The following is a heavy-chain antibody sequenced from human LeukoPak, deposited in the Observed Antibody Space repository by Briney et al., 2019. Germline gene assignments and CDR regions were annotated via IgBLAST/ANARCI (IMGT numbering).Heavy chain of an antibody. D-gene: IGHD2-2*01. CDR1: GYTFTSYD. CDR3: ARGPQSQLLPIDY. J-gene: IGHJ4*02. CDR2: MNPNSGNT. V-gene: IGHV1-8*01. Sequence: ASVKVSCKASGYTFTSYDINWVRQATGQGLEWMGWMNPNSGNTGYAQKFQGGVTMTRNTSISTAYMELSSLRSEDTAVYYCARGPQSQLLPIDYWGQGTLVTVSS.